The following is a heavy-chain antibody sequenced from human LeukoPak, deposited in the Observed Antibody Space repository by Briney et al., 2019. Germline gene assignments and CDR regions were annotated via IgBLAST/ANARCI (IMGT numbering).Heavy chain of an antibody. CDR3: ARITAGGIAAAGGFDP. V-gene: IGHV4-4*02. J-gene: IGHJ5*02. CDR1: GGSISSSNW. D-gene: IGHD6-13*01. CDR2: IYHSGST. Sequence: SETLSLTCAVSGGSISSSNWWSWVRQPPGKGLEWIGEIYHSGSTNYNPSLKSRVTISVDTSKNQFSLKLSSVTAADTAVYYCARITAGGIAAAGGFDPWGQGTLVTVSS.